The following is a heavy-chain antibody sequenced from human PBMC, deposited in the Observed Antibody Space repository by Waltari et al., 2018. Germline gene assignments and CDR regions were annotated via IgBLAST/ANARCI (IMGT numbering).Heavy chain of an antibody. D-gene: IGHD6-19*01. J-gene: IGHJ2*01. CDR2: MSWNSGSI. V-gene: IGHV3-9*01. Sequence: EVQLVESGGGLVQPGRSLRLSCEASGFPFDDYAMHWVRQAPGKGLEWVSGMSWNSGSIGYADSVKGRFTISRDNAKNSLYLQMNSLRAEDTALYYCAKVETIAVAVNWYFDLWGRGTLVTVSS. CDR1: GFPFDDYA. CDR3: AKVETIAVAVNWYFDL.